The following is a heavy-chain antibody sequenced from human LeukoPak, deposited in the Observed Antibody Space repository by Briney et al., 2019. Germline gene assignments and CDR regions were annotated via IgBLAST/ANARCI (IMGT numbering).Heavy chain of an antibody. Sequence: GGSLRLSCAASGFTFSSYSMNWVRQAPGKGLEWVSSISSFSGYIYYADSVKGRFTISRDNAKNSLHLQMNSLRAEDTALYHCARDRYYGSGSHGIDYWGQGTLVTVSS. CDR1: GFTFSSYS. V-gene: IGHV3-21*04. CDR2: ISSFSGYI. CDR3: ARDRYYGSGSHGIDY. J-gene: IGHJ4*02. D-gene: IGHD3-10*01.